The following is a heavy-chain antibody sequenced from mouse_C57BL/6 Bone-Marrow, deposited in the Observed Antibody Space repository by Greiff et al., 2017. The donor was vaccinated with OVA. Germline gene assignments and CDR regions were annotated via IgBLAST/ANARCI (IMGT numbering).Heavy chain of an antibody. CDR3: AIAIYYYGSSSWFAY. V-gene: IGHV1-66*01. J-gene: IGHJ3*01. CDR2: IYPGSGNT. CDR1: GYSFTSYY. D-gene: IGHD1-1*01. Sequence: QVQLKQSGPELVKPGASVKISCKASGYSFTSYYIHWVKQRPGQGLEWIGWIYPGSGNTKYNQKFKGKAPLTAGTSSRTAYMQISSLTSEDSAVYYFAIAIYYYGSSSWFAYWGQGTLVTVSA.